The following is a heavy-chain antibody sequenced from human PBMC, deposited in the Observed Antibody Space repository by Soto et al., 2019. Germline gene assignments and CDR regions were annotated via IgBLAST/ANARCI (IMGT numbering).Heavy chain of an antibody. CDR1: GFICSSYD. J-gene: IGHJ3*02. V-gene: IGHV3-23*01. Sequence: PWGSLRLSCAASGFICSSYDMSWVRQAPGKGLEWVSTILVGVSPHYEDSVRGRFTISRDGSKNTVYLQMNSLTAGDTAVYYCAKATATGGGAFDICGQGTMVTVSS. CDR2: ILVGVSP. CDR3: AKATATGGGAFDI. D-gene: IGHD2-8*02.